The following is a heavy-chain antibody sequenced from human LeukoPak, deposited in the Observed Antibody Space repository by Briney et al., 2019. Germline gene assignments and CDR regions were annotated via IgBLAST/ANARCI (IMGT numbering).Heavy chain of an antibody. D-gene: IGHD6-6*01. V-gene: IGHV1-8*01. Sequence: ASVKVSCKASGYTFTSYDINWVRQATGQGLEWMGWMNPNSGNTGYAQEFQGRVTMTRNTSISTAYMELSSLRSEDTAVYYCARTYSSSFDYWGQGTLVTVSS. CDR2: MNPNSGNT. CDR3: ARTYSSSFDY. J-gene: IGHJ4*02. CDR1: GYTFTSYD.